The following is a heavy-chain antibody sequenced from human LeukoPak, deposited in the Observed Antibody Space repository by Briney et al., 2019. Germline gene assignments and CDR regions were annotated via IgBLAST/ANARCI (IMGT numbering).Heavy chain of an antibody. CDR3: ARDGEYSGSYYDY. V-gene: IGHV1-3*01. CDR1: GYTFTSYA. CDR2: INAGNGNT. Sequence: SVKVSCKASGYTFTSYAMHWVRQAPGQRLEWMGWINAGNGNTKYSQKFQGRVTITRDTSASTAYMELSSLRSEDTAVYYCARDGEYSGSYYDYWGQGTLVTVSS. D-gene: IGHD1-26*01. J-gene: IGHJ4*02.